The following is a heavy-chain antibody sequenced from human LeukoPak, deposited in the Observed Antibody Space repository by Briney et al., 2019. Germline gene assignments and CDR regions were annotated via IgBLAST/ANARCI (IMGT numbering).Heavy chain of an antibody. CDR1: GGSISSYY. CDR3: ARHTPYGSGSYYRFPLDY. V-gene: IGHV4-59*08. CDR2: IYYSGST. D-gene: IGHD3-10*01. J-gene: IGHJ4*02. Sequence: SETLSLTCTVSGGSISSYYWSWIRQPPGKGLEWIGYIYYSGSTNYNPSLKSRATISVDTSKNQFSLKLSSVTAADTAVYYCARHTPYGSGSYYRFPLDYWGQGTLVTVSS.